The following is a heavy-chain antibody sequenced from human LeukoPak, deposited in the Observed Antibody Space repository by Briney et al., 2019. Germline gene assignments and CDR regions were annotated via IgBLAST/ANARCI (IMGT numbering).Heavy chain of an antibody. J-gene: IGHJ4*02. Sequence: GGSLRLSCAASGFTFSSYAMHWVRQARGKGLEYVSAISNNGGTTYYANSVKGRFTISRDNSKNTLYLQMGSLRAEDMAVYYCARVNGSGSYYDYWGQGTLVTVSS. V-gene: IGHV3-64*01. CDR2: ISNNGGTT. D-gene: IGHD3-10*01. CDR3: ARVNGSGSYYDY. CDR1: GFTFSSYA.